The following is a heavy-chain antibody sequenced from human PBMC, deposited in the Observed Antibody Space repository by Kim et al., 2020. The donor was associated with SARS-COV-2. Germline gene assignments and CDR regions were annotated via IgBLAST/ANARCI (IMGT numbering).Heavy chain of an antibody. Sequence: ADSVKGRFTISRDNAKNSLYLQMNSLRAEDTAVYYCARSLDYGDYYGMDVWGQGTTVTVSS. V-gene: IGHV3-11*06. J-gene: IGHJ6*02. CDR3: ARSLDYGDYYGMDV. D-gene: IGHD4-17*01.